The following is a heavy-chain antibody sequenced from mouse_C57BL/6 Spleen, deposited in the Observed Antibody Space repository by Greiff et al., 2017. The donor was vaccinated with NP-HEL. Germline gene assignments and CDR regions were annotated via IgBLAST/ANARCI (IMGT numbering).Heavy chain of an antibody. V-gene: IGHV5-17*01. CDR1: GFTFSDYG. Sequence: EVKVVESGGGLVKPGGSLKLSCTASGFTFSDYGMHWVRQAPEKGLEWVAYISSGSSTIYYADTLKGRFPFSRENAKNTLVLQMTSLRSDDAAMYYCSRPRFDYWGQGTTLTVSS. CDR2: ISSGSSTI. CDR3: SRPRFDY. J-gene: IGHJ2*01.